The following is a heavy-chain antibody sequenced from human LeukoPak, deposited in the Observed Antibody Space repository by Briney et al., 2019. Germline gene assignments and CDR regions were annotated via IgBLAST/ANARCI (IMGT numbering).Heavy chain of an antibody. CDR3: ARGYCSGGSCSTFDI. V-gene: IGHV3-21*01. D-gene: IGHD2-15*01. CDR1: GFTFSSYS. CDR2: ISSSSYI. J-gene: IGHJ3*02. Sequence: GGSLRLSCAASGFTFSSYSMNWVRQAPGKGLEWVSSISSSSYIYYADSVKGRFTISRDNAKNSLYLQMNSLRAEDTAVYYCARGYCSGGSCSTFDIWGQGTMVTVSS.